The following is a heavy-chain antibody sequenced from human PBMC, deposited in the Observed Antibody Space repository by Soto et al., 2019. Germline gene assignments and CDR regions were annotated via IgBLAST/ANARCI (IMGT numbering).Heavy chain of an antibody. J-gene: IGHJ1*01. CDR2: INSDGSST. D-gene: IGHD7-27*01. CDR1: GVTFSSYW. CDR3: ARSNKGPWGSAEYFQH. Sequence: PGGSLRLSCAASGVTFSSYWMHWVRRAPGKGLVWVSRINSDGSSTSYADSVKGRFTISRDNAKNTLYLQMNSLRAEDTAVYYCARSNKGPWGSAEYFQHWGQGTLVTVSS. V-gene: IGHV3-74*01.